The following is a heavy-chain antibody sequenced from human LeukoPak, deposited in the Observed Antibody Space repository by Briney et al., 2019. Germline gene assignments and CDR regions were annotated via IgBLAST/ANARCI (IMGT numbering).Heavy chain of an antibody. CDR1: GFTFSSYW. J-gene: IGHJ4*02. V-gene: IGHV3-7*03. CDR3: AKDLNRGHSSGWYYFDY. D-gene: IGHD6-19*01. CDR2: IKQDGSEK. Sequence: GGSLRLSCAASGFTFSSYWMSWVRQAPGKGLEWVANIKQDGSEKYYVDSVKGRFTISRDNAKNSLYLQMKRLRAEDTALYYCAKDLNRGHSSGWYYFDYWGQGTLVTVSS.